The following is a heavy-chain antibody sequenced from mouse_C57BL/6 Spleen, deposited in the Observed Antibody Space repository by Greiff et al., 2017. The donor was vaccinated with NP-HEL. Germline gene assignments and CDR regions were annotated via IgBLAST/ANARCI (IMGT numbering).Heavy chain of an antibody. CDR2: RRNKANDYTT. Sequence: EVKLMESGGGLVQSGRSLRLSCATSGFTFSDFYMEWVRQAPGKGLEWIEARRNKANDYTTEYSASVKGRFIVSRDTSQSILYLQMNALRAEDTAIYYCARDRMDYWGQGTSVTVSS. CDR3: ARDRMDY. V-gene: IGHV7-1*01. CDR1: GFTFSDFY. J-gene: IGHJ4*01.